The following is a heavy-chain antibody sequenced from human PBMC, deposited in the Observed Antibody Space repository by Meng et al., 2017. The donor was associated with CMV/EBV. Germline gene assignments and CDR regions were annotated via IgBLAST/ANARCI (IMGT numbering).Heavy chain of an antibody. J-gene: IGHJ6*02. Sequence: GESLKISCAASGFTFSSYEMNWVRQAPGKGLEWVSYISSSGSTIYYADSVKGRFTISRDNAKNSLYLQMNSLRAEDTAVYYCARDDTVTRYYYYYGMDVWGQGTTVTVSS. V-gene: IGHV3-48*03. D-gene: IGHD4-11*01. CDR3: ARDDTVTRYYYYYGMDV. CDR2: ISSSGSTI. CDR1: GFTFSSYE.